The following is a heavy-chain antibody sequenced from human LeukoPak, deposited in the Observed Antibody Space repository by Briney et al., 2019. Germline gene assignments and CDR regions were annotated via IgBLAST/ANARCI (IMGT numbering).Heavy chain of an antibody. CDR3: ARHVRTFDY. J-gene: IGHJ4*02. Sequence: SEALSLTCAVYGGSFSGYYWSWIRQPPGKGLEWIGEINHSGSTNYNPSLKSRVTISVDTSKNQFSLKLSSVTAADTAAYYCARHVRTFDYWGQGTLVTVSS. V-gene: IGHV4-34*01. CDR1: GGSFSGYY. CDR2: INHSGST.